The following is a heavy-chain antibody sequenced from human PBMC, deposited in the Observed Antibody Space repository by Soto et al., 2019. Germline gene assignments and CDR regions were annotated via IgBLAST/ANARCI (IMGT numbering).Heavy chain of an antibody. D-gene: IGHD3-16*01. CDR1: GFNVRSYW. V-gene: IGHV3-7*01. CDR3: ARDIGFDYVN. CDR2: IKEDGSEI. J-gene: IGHJ4*02. Sequence: PGGSLRLSCAVSGFNVRSYWMSWVRQAPGKGLEWVASIKEDGSEIYYLHSARGRFSISRDSAGNALHLTMNYLSAEDTGVYFCARDIGFDYVNWGQGTLVTVSS.